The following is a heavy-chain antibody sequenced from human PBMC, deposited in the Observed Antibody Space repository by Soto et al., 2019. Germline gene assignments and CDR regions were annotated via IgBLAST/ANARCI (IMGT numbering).Heavy chain of an antibody. D-gene: IGHD2-2*01. CDR3: ARGRAWEDDIVVVPVRYYYGMDV. V-gene: IGHV4-30-4*01. CDR1: GGSISSGYYY. J-gene: IGHJ6*02. Sequence: SETLSLTCSVSGGSISSGYYYWSWIRQPPGKGLEWIGNIYYSGNTYYNPSLKSRLIISIDTSKNQFSLKVGSVTAADTAVYYCARGRAWEDDIVVVPVRYYYGMDVWGQGTTVTVSS. CDR2: IYYSGNT.